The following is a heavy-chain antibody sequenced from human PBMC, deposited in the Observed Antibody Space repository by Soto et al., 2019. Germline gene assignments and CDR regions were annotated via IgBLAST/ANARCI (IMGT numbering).Heavy chain of an antibody. D-gene: IGHD4-17*01. J-gene: IGHJ3*02. V-gene: IGHV3-11*06. CDR2: ISSSSTYT. Sequence: LRLSCAASGFPFSCYYIHWLRQAPGKGLEWVSYISSSSTYTSYADSVKGRFTISRDNVKNSLFLQMNSLRAEDTAVYYCARVRGLLRSHDAFDIWGQGTMVTVSS. CDR1: GFPFSCYY. CDR3: ARVRGLLRSHDAFDI.